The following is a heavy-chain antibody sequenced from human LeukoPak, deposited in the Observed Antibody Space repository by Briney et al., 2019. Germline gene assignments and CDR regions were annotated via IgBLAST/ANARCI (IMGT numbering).Heavy chain of an antibody. CDR2: IYTSGST. Sequence: SETLSLTCTVSGGSISSGSYYWSWIRQPAGKGLEWIGRIYTSGSTSYNPSLKSRVTISVDTSKKQFSLKLSSVTAADTAVYSCARGDCRAGSCYVIDYWGQGTLVTVSS. D-gene: IGHD2-15*01. V-gene: IGHV4-61*02. J-gene: IGHJ4*02. CDR3: ARGDCRAGSCYVIDY. CDR1: GGSISSGSYY.